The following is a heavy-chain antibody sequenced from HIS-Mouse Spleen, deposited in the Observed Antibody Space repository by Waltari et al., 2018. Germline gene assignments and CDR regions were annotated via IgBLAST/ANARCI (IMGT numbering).Heavy chain of an antibody. D-gene: IGHD6-13*01. CDR3: AREIPYSSSWYDWYFDL. J-gene: IGHJ2*01. Sequence: QLQLQESGPVLVKPSETLSLTCTVPGGSLSSSSYYLAWIRQPPGKGLEWLGSIYYSGSTYYNPSLKSRVTISVDTSKNQFSLKLSSVTAADTAVYYCAREIPYSSSWYDWYFDLWGRGTLVTVSS. CDR1: GGSLSSSSYY. CDR2: IYYSGST. V-gene: IGHV4-39*07.